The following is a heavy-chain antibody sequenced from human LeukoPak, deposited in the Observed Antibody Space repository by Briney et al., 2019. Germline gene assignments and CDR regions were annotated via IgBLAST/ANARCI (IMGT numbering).Heavy chain of an antibody. CDR3: AKDRGGWTYGFDY. CDR2: INTDGSST. J-gene: IGHJ4*02. V-gene: IGHV3-74*01. CDR1: GFTFRSYC. Sequence: GGSLRLSCAASGFTFRSYCMHWVRQAPGKGLVWVSRINTDGSSTSYADSVKGRFTISRDNAKNSLYLQMNSLRAEDTALYYCAKDRGGWTYGFDYWGQGTLVTVSS. D-gene: IGHD1-7*01.